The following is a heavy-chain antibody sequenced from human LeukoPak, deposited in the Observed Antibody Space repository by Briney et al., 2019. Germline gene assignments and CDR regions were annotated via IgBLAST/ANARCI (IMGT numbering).Heavy chain of an antibody. V-gene: IGHV3-7*01. CDR3: ARTRYDGSGYYSLGDY. J-gene: IGHJ4*02. CDR2: IKQDGSEK. Sequence: GGSLRLSCAASGFTLRSYWMSWVRQAPGKGLQWVANIKQDGSEKYYVDSVKGRFTISRDNAKNSFYLQMNSLRAEDTAVYYCARTRYDGSGYYSLGDYWGQGTLVTVSS. D-gene: IGHD3-22*01. CDR1: GFTLRSYW.